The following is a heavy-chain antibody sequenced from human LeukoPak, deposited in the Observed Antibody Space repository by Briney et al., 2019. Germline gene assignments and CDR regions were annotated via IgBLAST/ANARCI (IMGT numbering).Heavy chain of an antibody. CDR2: FQSYGDGGAI. CDR1: GFTIWDHY. J-gene: IGHJ6*01. CDR3: ATGTFSDMDV. D-gene: IGHD3-16*01. V-gene: IGHV3-15*01. Sequence: PGGSLRLSCAASGFTIWDHYMVWVREAPGEGLEWVGRFQSYGDGGAIEYAAPVEGRFTISRGDSENTLYLQMNSLKMEDTAEYYCATGTFSDMDVWGPGTTVTVTS.